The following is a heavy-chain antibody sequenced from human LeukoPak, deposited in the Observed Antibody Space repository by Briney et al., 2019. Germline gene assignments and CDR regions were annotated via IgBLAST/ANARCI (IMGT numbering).Heavy chain of an antibody. J-gene: IGHJ4*02. Sequence: ASVKVSCKASGYTFTGYYMHWVRQAPGQGLEWMGWISAYNGNTNYAQKLQGRVTMTTDTSTSTAYMELRSLRSDDTAVYYCARGVNYYDSSGYSNYFDYWGQGTLVTVSS. CDR1: GYTFTGYY. D-gene: IGHD3-22*01. CDR3: ARGVNYYDSSGYSNYFDY. V-gene: IGHV1-18*04. CDR2: ISAYNGNT.